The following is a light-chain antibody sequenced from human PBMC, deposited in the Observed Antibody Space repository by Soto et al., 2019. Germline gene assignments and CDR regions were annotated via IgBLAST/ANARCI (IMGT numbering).Light chain of an antibody. Sequence: EIVLTQSPATLSLSPGERATLSCRASQSVSSYLAWYQQKPGQAPRLIIYNASNRATGIPARFSGNGYEKHFTITTSRLEPKDISVYDCQQPSNSPLEITFGPGTKLDIK. CDR1: QSVSSY. J-gene: IGKJ3*01. CDR2: NAS. V-gene: IGKV3-11*01. CDR3: QQPSNSPLEIT.